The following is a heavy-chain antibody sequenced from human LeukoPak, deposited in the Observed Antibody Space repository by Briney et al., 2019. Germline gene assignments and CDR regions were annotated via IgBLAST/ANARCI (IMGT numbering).Heavy chain of an antibody. J-gene: IGHJ4*02. CDR3: AKGRFLEWLLTFDY. Sequence: PGGSLRLSCAASGFTLSSYAMSWVRQAPGKGLKWVSAISGSGGSTYYADSVKGRFTISRDNSKNTLYLQMNGLRAEDTAVYYCAKGRFLEWLLTFDYWGQGTLVTVSS. CDR1: GFTLSSYA. V-gene: IGHV3-23*01. D-gene: IGHD3-3*01. CDR2: ISGSGGST.